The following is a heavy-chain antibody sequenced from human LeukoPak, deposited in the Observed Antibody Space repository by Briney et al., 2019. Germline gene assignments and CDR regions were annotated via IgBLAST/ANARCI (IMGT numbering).Heavy chain of an antibody. CDR3: ARGYGDYVDYFDY. V-gene: IGHV3-23*01. Sequence: GGSLRLSCAASGFTFSSYAMGWVRQAPGKGLEWVSAITASGGNTYYADSVKGRFTVSRDNSKNTLYLQVNSLRAEDTAVYYCARGYGDYVDYFDYWGQGTLVTVSS. J-gene: IGHJ4*02. CDR1: GFTFSSYA. D-gene: IGHD4-17*01. CDR2: ITASGGNT.